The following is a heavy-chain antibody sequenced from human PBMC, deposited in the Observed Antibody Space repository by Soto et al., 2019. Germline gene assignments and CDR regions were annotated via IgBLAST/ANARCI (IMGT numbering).Heavy chain of an antibody. J-gene: IGHJ6*03. D-gene: IGHD2-2*02. Sequence: PSETLSLTCTVSGGSISSGGYYWSWIRQHPGKGLEWIGYIYYSGSTYYNPSLKSRVAISVDTSKNQFSLKLSSVTAADTAVYYCARAKYPPPHYYYYYMDVWGKGTTVTVSS. CDR3: ARAKYPPPHYYYYYMDV. CDR1: GGSISSGGYY. V-gene: IGHV4-31*03. CDR2: IYYSGST.